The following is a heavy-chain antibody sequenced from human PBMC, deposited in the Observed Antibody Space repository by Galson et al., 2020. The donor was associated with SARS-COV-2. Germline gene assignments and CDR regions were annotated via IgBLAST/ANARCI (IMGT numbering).Heavy chain of an antibody. CDR3: ARERHLAAGDY. Sequence: GESLKISCTASGFTFSSYWMTWVRQAPGKGLEWVANIKEDGSEKNYVDSVEGRFTISRDNAKNSLYLQMNSLRVEDRAVYFCARERHLAAGDYWGQGTLVTVSS. J-gene: IGHJ4*02. CDR2: IKEDGSEK. V-gene: IGHV3-7*03. CDR1: GFTFSSYW. D-gene: IGHD6-19*01.